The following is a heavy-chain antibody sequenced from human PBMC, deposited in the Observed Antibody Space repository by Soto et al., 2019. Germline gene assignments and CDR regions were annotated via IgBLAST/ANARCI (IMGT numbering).Heavy chain of an antibody. J-gene: IGHJ4*02. CDR1: GFTFSDRY. D-gene: IGHD2-2*02. CDR3: VRGYNGFDR. Sequence: EVQLVESGGGLVQPGGSLRLSCAASGFTFSDRYMDWVRQAPGKGPEWVGRSRNKANSYTTEYAAAVKGRFTISRDELKSSLYLQMESLKTEDTAVYYCVRGYNGFDRWGQGTLVTVSS. CDR2: SRNKANSYTT. V-gene: IGHV3-72*01.